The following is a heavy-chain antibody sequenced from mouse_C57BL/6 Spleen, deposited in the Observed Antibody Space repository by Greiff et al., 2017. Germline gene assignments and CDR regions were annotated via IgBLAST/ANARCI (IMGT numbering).Heavy chain of an antibody. V-gene: IGHV1-81*01. J-gene: IGHJ4*01. Sequence: VQLVESGAELARPGASVKLSCKASGYTFTSYGISWVKQRTGQGLEWIGEIYPRSGNTYYNEKFKGKATLTADKSSSTAYMELRSLTSEDSAVYFCARDYGSSYLYYYAMDYWGQGTSVTVSS. CDR2: IYPRSGNT. D-gene: IGHD1-1*01. CDR3: ARDYGSSYLYYYAMDY. CDR1: GYTFTSYG.